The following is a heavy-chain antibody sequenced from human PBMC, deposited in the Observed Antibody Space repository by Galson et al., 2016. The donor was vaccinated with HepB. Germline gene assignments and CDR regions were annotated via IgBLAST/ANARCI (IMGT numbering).Heavy chain of an antibody. J-gene: IGHJ6*03. CDR3: GTGIVVAGKYYYYYMDV. V-gene: IGHV4-39*01. D-gene: IGHD6-19*01. CDR1: GGSISSTEYY. Sequence: SETLSLTCSVSGGSISSTEYYWGWIRQPPGRGLEWIGSIYRSESTYYNPSLKSRVTISVDTSKKQFSLRLDSVAAADAGVYYCGTGIVVAGKYYYYYMDVWGKGTTVTVSS. CDR2: IYRSEST.